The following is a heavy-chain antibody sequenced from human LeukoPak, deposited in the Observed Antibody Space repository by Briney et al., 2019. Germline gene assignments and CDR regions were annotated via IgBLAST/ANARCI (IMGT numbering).Heavy chain of an antibody. V-gene: IGHV4-59*01. CDR3: ARDRGYSSGWFYGMDV. D-gene: IGHD6-19*01. CDR2: IYYSGRT. CDR1: GGSLSSYY. Sequence: SETLSLTCTVSGGSLSSYYWSWIRQPPGKGLEWIGYIYYSGRTNYNPSLKSRVTISVDTSKNQFSLKLSSVTAADTAVYYCARDRGYSSGWFYGMDVWGQGTTVTVSS. J-gene: IGHJ6*02.